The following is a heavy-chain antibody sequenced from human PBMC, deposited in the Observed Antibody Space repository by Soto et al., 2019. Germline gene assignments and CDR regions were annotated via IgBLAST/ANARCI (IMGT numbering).Heavy chain of an antibody. D-gene: IGHD2-2*01. J-gene: IGHJ6*02. V-gene: IGHV3-30-3*01. Sequence: GGSLRLSCAASGFTFSRYAMHWFRQAPGEGLDWLAVISYDGSNKYYADSVKGRFTISRDNSKNTLYLQMNSLRAEDTAVYYCARTLGYCSSTSCYPSATYYYYYGMDVWGQGTTVTVSS. CDR1: GFTFSRYA. CDR3: ARTLGYCSSTSCYPSATYYYYYGMDV. CDR2: ISYDGSNK.